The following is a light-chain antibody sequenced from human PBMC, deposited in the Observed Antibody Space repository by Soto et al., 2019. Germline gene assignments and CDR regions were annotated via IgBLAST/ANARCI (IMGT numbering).Light chain of an antibody. J-gene: IGLJ1*01. CDR2: EVS. Sequence: QSALTHPASVAGSPGQSITISCTGTSSDVGGYNYVSWYQQHPGKAPKLMIYEVSNRPSGVSNRFSGSKPGNTAYLTISGLKAKDEDDYYCSSYTRSSTVFGTGTKGTV. CDR1: SSDVGGYNY. V-gene: IGLV2-14*01. CDR3: SSYTRSSTV.